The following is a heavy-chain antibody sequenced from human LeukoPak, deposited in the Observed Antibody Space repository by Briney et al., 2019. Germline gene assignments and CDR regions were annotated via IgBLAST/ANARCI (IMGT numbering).Heavy chain of an antibody. Sequence: PGGPLRLPCAASGFTFSPYYMSWLRHAPGKGLQWVSYISRSSHDTNYEDSVKIRVIISRDNAKNSQYLQMNRLGAEDTAVYCCARDTEYYDSSGGLGVYFDFWGEGTLLTVST. CDR2: ISRSSHDT. CDR3: ARDTEYYDSSGGLGVYFDF. D-gene: IGHD3-22*01. J-gene: IGHJ4*02. CDR1: GFTFSPYY. V-gene: IGHV3-11*05.